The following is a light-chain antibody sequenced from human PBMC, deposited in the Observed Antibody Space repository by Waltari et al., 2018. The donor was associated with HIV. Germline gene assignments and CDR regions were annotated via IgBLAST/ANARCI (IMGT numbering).Light chain of an antibody. CDR2: DVT. Sequence: QSALTHPASVSGSPGPSITIPCTGTSRDVGGYNYLSWYQQHPGKAPKLMIYDVTKRPSGVSNRFSASKSGNTASLTISGRQAEDEAYYYCSSYTGSSTLVFGTGTKVTAL. V-gene: IGLV2-14*03. CDR3: SSYTGSSTLV. CDR1: SRDVGGYNY. J-gene: IGLJ1*01.